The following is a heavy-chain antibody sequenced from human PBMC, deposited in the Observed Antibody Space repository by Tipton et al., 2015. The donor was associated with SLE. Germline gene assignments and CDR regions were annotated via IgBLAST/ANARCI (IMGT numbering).Heavy chain of an antibody. D-gene: IGHD1-7*01. Sequence: PLRLSCAASGFTFSTYSMNWVRQAPGKGLEWVSYMSSSSTTIYYADSVKGRFTISRDNSKNTLYLQMNSLRAEDTAVYYCAKGTTGTTYWGQGTLVTVSS. J-gene: IGHJ4*02. CDR3: AKGTTGTTY. CDR2: MSSSSTTI. V-gene: IGHV3-48*01. CDR1: GFTFSTYS.